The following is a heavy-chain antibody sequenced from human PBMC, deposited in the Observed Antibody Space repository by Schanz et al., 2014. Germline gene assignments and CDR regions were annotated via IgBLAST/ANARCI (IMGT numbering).Heavy chain of an antibody. D-gene: IGHD1-26*01. J-gene: IGHJ2*01. V-gene: IGHV3-23*04. CDR1: GFTFSTYW. Sequence: EVQLVESGGGLVQPGGSLRLSCAASGFTFSTYWMSWVRQAPGKGLQWVSTISNGGGGYISYADSVKGRFTISRDNSKNALDLQMNNLGAEDTAVYYCPREMGSALLRYFDLWGRGTLVTVSS. CDR3: PREMGSALLRYFDL. CDR2: ISNGGGGYI.